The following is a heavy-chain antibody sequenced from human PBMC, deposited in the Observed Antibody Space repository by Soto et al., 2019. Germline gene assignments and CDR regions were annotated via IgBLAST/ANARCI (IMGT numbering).Heavy chain of an antibody. V-gene: IGHV3-21*01. J-gene: IGHJ6*02. CDR2: ISSSSSYI. Sequence: EVQLVESGGGLVKPGGSLRLSCAASGFTFSSYSMNWVRQAPGKGLEGVSSISSSSSYIYYADSVKGRFTISRDNAKNSLYLQMNSLRAEDTAVYYCVSQRVGAAKALLYYFYGMVVWGQWTTVTVSS. CDR1: GFTFSSYS. CDR3: VSQRVGAAKALLYYFYGMVV. D-gene: IGHD1-26*01.